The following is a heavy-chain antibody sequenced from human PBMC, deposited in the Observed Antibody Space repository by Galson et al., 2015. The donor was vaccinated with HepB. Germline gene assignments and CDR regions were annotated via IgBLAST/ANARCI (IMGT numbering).Heavy chain of an antibody. CDR3: ARASLPYQLLGTFDI. D-gene: IGHD2-2*01. CDR2: IIPIFGTA. Sequence: SVKVSCKASGSTFSTYAITWVRQAPGQGLEWMGGIIPIFGTANYAQKFQDRVTITADESTTTAYMELSSLRSGDTAVYYCARASLPYQLLGTFDIWGQGTMVTVSS. V-gene: IGHV1-69*13. J-gene: IGHJ3*02. CDR1: GSTFSTYA.